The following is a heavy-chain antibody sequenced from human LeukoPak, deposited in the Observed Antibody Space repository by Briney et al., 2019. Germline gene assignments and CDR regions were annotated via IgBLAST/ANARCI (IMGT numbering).Heavy chain of an antibody. CDR3: ARDNPYADYDFWSGYYGGMGYFDY. J-gene: IGHJ4*02. Sequence: PSGTLSLTCTVSGGSISSYYWSWIRQSPGKGLEWIGYIYYSGSTNYNPSLKSRVTISVDTSKNQFSLKLSSVTAADTAVYYCARDNPYADYDFWSGYYGGMGYFDYWGQGTLVTVSS. D-gene: IGHD3-3*01. CDR2: IYYSGST. V-gene: IGHV4-59*01. CDR1: GGSISSYY.